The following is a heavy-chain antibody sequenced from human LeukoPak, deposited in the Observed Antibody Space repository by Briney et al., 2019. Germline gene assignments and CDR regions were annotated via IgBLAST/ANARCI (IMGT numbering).Heavy chain of an antibody. CDR1: GFTFSDYC. J-gene: IGHJ4*02. CDR2: ISSSGSTM. V-gene: IGHV3-11*01. Sequence: PGGSLRRSCAASGFTFSDYCMSWIRPAPGKGLEWVSFISSSGSTMYYADSVKGRFTISRDNAKNSLYLQMNSLRAEDTAVYYCATRGPDSSGFYRFDYWGQGTLVTVSS. D-gene: IGHD3-22*01. CDR3: ATRGPDSSGFYRFDY.